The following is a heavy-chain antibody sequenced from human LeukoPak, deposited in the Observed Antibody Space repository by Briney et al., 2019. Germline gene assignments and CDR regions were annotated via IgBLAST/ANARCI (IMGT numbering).Heavy chain of an antibody. CDR1: GFTFSSYV. V-gene: IGHV3-33*01. CDR2: IWYDGSNK. CDR3: ARAASQFLYWFDP. J-gene: IGHJ5*02. Sequence: GGSLRLSCAASGFTFSSYVMHWVRQAPGKGLEWVAVIWYDGSNKYYADSVKGRFTISRDNSKNTLYLQMNSLRAEDTAVYYCARAASQFLYWFDPWGQGTLVTVSS. D-gene: IGHD2-21*01.